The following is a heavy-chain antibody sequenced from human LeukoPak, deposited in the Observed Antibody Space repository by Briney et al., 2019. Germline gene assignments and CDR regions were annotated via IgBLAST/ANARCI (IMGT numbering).Heavy chain of an antibody. CDR3: ARAQLGYSSGWYDY. CDR2: IWYDGSNK. Sequence: PGGSLRLSCAASGFTFSSYGMHWVRQAPGKGLEWVAVIWYDGSNKYYADSVKGRFTISRDNSKNTLYLQMNSLRAGDTAVYYCARAQLGYSSGWYDYWGQGTLVTVSS. J-gene: IGHJ4*02. CDR1: GFTFSSYG. D-gene: IGHD6-19*01. V-gene: IGHV3-33*01.